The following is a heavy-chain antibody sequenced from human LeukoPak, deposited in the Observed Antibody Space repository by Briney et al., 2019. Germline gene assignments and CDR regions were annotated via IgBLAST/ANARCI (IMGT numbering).Heavy chain of an antibody. CDR1: GLSFSGYW. J-gene: IGHJ4*02. CDR3: IPGHSGRSSPIIDTRYDY. V-gene: IGHV3-7*01. Sequence: GGSLRLSCAASGLSFSGYWMSSGRQAPGKGLEWVANINQGGSDRYYVDSVKGRFTISRDNAQNTLYLQMDSLIAEDTAVYYGIPGHSGRSSPIIDTRYDYWGQGTLVTVSS. D-gene: IGHD2-15*01. CDR2: INQGGSDR.